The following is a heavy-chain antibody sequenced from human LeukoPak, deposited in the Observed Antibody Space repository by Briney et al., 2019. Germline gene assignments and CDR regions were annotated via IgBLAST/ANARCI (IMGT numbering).Heavy chain of an antibody. D-gene: IGHD6-19*01. CDR1: GGSISSYS. CDR3: ARAVAVYSFDY. CDR2: IYYSGST. Sequence: SETLSLTCTVSGGSISSYSWSWIRQPPGKGLEWIGYIYYSGSTNYNPSLKSRVTISVDTSKNQFSLKLSSVTAADTAVYYCARAVAVYSFDYWGQGTLVTVSS. V-gene: IGHV4-59*01. J-gene: IGHJ4*02.